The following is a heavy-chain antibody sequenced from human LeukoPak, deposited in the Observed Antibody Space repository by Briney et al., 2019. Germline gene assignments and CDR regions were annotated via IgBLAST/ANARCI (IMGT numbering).Heavy chain of an antibody. V-gene: IGHV3-30-3*01. CDR1: GFTFSSYA. Sequence: PGRSLRLSCAASGFTFSSYAMHWVRQAPGKGLEWVAVISYDGSNKYYADSVKGRFTISRDNSKNTLYLQMNSLRAEDTAVYYCARGWSGDIVVVPAAEPDAFGIWGQGTMVTVSS. CDR3: ARGWSGDIVVVPAAEPDAFGI. CDR2: ISYDGSNK. J-gene: IGHJ3*02. D-gene: IGHD2-2*01.